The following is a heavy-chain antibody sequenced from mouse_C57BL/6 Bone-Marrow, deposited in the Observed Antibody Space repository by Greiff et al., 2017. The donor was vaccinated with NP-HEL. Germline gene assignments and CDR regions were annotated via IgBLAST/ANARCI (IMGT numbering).Heavy chain of an antibody. Sequence: EVQRVESEGGLVQPGSSMKLSCTASGFTFSDYYMAWVRQVPEKGLEWVANINYDGSSTYYLDSLKSRFIISRDNAKNILYLQMSSLKSEDTATYYCARANWDADFDDWGKGTTLTVSS. CDR3: ARANWDADFDD. CDR2: INYDGSST. J-gene: IGHJ2*01. CDR1: GFTFSDYY. D-gene: IGHD4-1*01. V-gene: IGHV5-16*01.